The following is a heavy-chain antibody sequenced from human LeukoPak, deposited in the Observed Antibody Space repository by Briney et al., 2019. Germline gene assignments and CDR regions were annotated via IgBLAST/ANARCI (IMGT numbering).Heavy chain of an antibody. D-gene: IGHD3-22*01. Sequence: GASVKVSCKASGYTFTSYGISWVRQAPGQGLEWMGWINTNTGNPTYAQGFTGRFVFSLDTSVSTAYLQISSLKAEDTAVYYCARESPYYYDSSDYYETDYWGQGTLVTVSS. CDR1: GYTFTSYG. CDR2: INTNTGNP. CDR3: ARESPYYYDSSDYYETDY. V-gene: IGHV7-4-1*02. J-gene: IGHJ4*02.